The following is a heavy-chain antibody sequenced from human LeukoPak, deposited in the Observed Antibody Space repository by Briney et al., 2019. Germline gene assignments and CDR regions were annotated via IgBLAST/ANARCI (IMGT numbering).Heavy chain of an antibody. V-gene: IGHV4-4*07. D-gene: IGHD3-22*01. Sequence: SETLSLTCTVSGGSISSYYWSWIRQPAGKGLEWIGRIYTSGSTNYNPSLKSRVTMSVDTSKNQFSLKLSSVTAADTAVYYCARNYDSGGYTYYYYYMDVWGKGTTVTISS. CDR3: ARNYDSGGYTYYYYYMDV. CDR1: GGSISSYY. CDR2: IYTSGST. J-gene: IGHJ6*03.